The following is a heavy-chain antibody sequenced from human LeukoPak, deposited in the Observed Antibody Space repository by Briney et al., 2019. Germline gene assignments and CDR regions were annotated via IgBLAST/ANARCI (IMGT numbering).Heavy chain of an antibody. V-gene: IGHV1-8*03. CDR3: ARVRGVYDFWSGYYHDAFDI. Sequence: ASVKVSCKASGYTFTSYDINWVRQATGQGLEWMGWMNPNSGNTGYAQKFQGRVTITRNTSISTAYMGLSSLRSEDTAVYYCARVRGVYDFWSGYYHDAFDIWGQGTMVTVSS. CDR1: GYTFTSYD. D-gene: IGHD3-3*01. J-gene: IGHJ3*02. CDR2: MNPNSGNT.